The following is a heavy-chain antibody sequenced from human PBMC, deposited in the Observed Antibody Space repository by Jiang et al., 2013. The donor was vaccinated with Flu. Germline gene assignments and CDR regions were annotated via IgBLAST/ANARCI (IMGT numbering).Heavy chain of an antibody. J-gene: IGHJ3*02. CDR2: INSDGSST. Sequence: VQLVESGGGLVQPGGSLRLSCAASGFTFSSYWMHWVRQAPGKGLVWVSRINSDGSSTSYADSVKGRFTISRDNAKNTLYLQMNSLRAEDTAVYYCAREGIPLEGAFDIWGQGTSRSPSL. V-gene: IGHV3-74*01. D-gene: IGHD3-10*01. CDR3: AREGIPLEGAFDI. CDR1: GFTFSSYW.